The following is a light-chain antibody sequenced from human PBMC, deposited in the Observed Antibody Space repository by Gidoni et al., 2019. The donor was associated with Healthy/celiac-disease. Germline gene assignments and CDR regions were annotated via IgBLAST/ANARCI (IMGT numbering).Light chain of an antibody. V-gene: IGKV3-11*01. CDR3: QQRSNWPPYT. CDR2: DAS. CDR1: QSVSSY. Sequence: DIEFTQSPVTLSLSPGERATLSCRASQSVSSYLAWYHQKPGQAPRLLIYDASNWATGIPARFSGSGSGTDFTRTISSLEPEDFAVYYCQQRSNWPPYTFGQGTKLEIK. J-gene: IGKJ2*01.